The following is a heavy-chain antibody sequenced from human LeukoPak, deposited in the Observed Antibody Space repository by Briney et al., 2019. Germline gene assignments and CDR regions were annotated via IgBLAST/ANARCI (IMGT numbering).Heavy chain of an antibody. V-gene: IGHV3-23*01. CDR1: GFSFSSYA. J-gene: IGHJ4*02. Sequence: PGGSLRLSCATSGFSFSSYAMSWVRQAPGKGLEWVSAMSSSDDGRYYAASVRGRFTISRDTSRSTLYLQMNSLRAEDAAVYYCAKAPVTCCRGAFCYPFDYWGQGTLVTVSS. D-gene: IGHD2-15*01. CDR3: AKAPVTCCRGAFCYPFDY. CDR2: MSSSDDGR.